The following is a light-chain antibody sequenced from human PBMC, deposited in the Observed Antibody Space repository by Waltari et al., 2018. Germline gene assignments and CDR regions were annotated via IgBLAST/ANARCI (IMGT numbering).Light chain of an antibody. V-gene: IGKV3-11*01. CDR1: QSVSNY. CDR2: DAS. Sequence: EIVLTQSPATLSLSPGERATLSCEASQSVSNYLAWYQQKRGQTPRLLIYDASNRATGIPARFSGSGSGTDFTLTISGLEPEDSAVYYCQLRYSWPPKFTFGPGTKVDIK. J-gene: IGKJ3*01. CDR3: QLRYSWPPKFT.